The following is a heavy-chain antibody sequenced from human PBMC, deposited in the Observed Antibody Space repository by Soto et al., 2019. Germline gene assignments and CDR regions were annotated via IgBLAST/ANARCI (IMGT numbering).Heavy chain of an antibody. CDR3: ARVIAAAGSDY. V-gene: IGHV4-34*01. Sequence: SETLSLTCAVYGGSFSGYYWSWIRQPPGKGLEWIGEINHSGSANYNPSLKSRVTISVDTSKNQFSLKLSSVTAADTAVYYCARVIAAAGSDYWGQGTLVTVS. CDR1: GGSFSGYY. J-gene: IGHJ4*02. D-gene: IGHD6-13*01. CDR2: INHSGSA.